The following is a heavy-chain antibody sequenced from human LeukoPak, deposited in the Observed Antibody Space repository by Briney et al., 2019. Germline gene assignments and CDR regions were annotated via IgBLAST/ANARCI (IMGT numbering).Heavy chain of an antibody. CDR3: ARDSAMRFDAFDI. CDR1: GYTFTSYY. CDR2: INPSGGST. Sequence: ASVKVSCKASGYTFTSYYMHWVRQAPGQGLEWMGIINPSGGSTSYAQKFQGRVTMTRDTSTSTVYMELSSLRSEDTDVYYCARDSAMRFDAFDIWGQGTMVTVSS. J-gene: IGHJ3*02. V-gene: IGHV1-46*01. D-gene: IGHD5-18*01.